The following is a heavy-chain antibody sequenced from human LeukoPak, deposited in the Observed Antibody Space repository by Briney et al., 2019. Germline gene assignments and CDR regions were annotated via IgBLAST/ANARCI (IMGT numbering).Heavy chain of an antibody. CDR2: ISGSGTIT. CDR1: GFTFSSYA. CDR3: AKGLGVGATASWFDP. J-gene: IGHJ5*02. Sequence: QPGGSLRLSCAAPGFTFSSYAMSWGRQAPGKGLEWVSAISGSGTITYYADSVKGRFTLSRDNSNNTLYLQMNSLRAEDTAIYYCAKGLGVGATASWFDPWGQGTLVTVSS. V-gene: IGHV3-23*01. D-gene: IGHD1-26*01.